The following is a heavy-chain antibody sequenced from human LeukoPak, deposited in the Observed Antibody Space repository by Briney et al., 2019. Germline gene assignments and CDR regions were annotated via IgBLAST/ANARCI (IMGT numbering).Heavy chain of an antibody. Sequence: SETLSLTCAVYGGSFSGYYWSWIRQPPGKGLEWIGEINHSGSTNYNPSLKSRVTTSVDTSKNQFSLKLSSVTAADTAVYYCARGLVRYYYGSGSYSTYFDYWGQGTLVTVSS. CDR3: ARGLVRYYYGSGSYSTYFDY. J-gene: IGHJ4*02. D-gene: IGHD3-10*01. CDR2: INHSGST. V-gene: IGHV4-34*01. CDR1: GGSFSGYY.